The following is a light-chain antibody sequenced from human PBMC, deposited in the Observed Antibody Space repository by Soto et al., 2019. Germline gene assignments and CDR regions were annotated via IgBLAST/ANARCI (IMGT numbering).Light chain of an antibody. Sequence: DIQMTQSPSSLSASVGDRVTITCRASQGIRNDLGWYQQKPGKAPKRLIYAASSLQSGVPSRFSGSGSRTEFTPTITRRESEDFATYYCLQHNSYPMYTFGQGTKLEIK. V-gene: IGKV1-17*01. CDR3: LQHNSYPMYT. J-gene: IGKJ2*01. CDR1: QGIRND. CDR2: AAS.